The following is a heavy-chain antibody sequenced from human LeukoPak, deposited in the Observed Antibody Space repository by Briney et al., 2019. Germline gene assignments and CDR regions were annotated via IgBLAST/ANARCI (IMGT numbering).Heavy chain of an antibody. D-gene: IGHD3-10*01. CDR1: GFTFSSYG. CDR2: ISGSGGST. Sequence: GGSLRLSCAASGFTFSSYGMSWVRQAPGKGLEWVSAISGSGGSTYYADSVKGRFTISRDNSKNTLYLQMNSLRAEDTAVYYCAKSTRITMVRGGQHIDYWGQGTLVTVSS. V-gene: IGHV3-23*01. J-gene: IGHJ4*02. CDR3: AKSTRITMVRGGQHIDY.